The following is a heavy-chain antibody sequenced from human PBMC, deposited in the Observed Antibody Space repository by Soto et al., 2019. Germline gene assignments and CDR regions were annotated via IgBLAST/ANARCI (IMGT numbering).Heavy chain of an antibody. CDR3: ARRYGSCFDY. CDR1: GGSIGNYD. V-gene: IGHV4-59*08. Sequence: SVPICVPRTVSGGSIGNYDCSCIRQPPGKGLGWIGYIYYSGSTNYNPSLKSRVTRSVDTSKNQFSLKLSSVTAADSPVYYCARRYGSCFDYLVQGTLVIVSS. CDR2: IYYSGST. J-gene: IGHJ4*02. D-gene: IGHD5-18*01.